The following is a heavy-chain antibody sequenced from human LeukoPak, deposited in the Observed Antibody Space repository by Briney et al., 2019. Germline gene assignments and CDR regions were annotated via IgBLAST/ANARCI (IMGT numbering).Heavy chain of an antibody. CDR2: ISYDGSNK. CDR1: GFTFSSYA. Sequence: PGGSLRLSCAASGFTFSSYAMHWVRQAPGKGLEWVAVISYDGSNKYYADSVKGRFTVSRDNSNNTLSLQMNSLKSEDTAVYYCAGEKFDIWGQGTMVTVSA. CDR3: AGEKFDI. J-gene: IGHJ3*02. V-gene: IGHV3-30*04.